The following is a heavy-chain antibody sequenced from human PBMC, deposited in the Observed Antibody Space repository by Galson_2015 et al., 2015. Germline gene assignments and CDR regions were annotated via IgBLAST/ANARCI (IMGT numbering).Heavy chain of an antibody. J-gene: IGHJ4*02. CDR3: ATVTKPLRYFDS. CDR1: GFTVSTNY. CDR2: IYSGGST. D-gene: IGHD3-9*01. V-gene: IGHV3-53*01. Sequence: SLRLSCAASGFTVSTNYMTWVRQVPGKGLEWLSIIYSGGSTYYADSVKGRFAISRDNSKNTLDLQMNSLRAKDTAVYYCATVTKPLRYFDSWGQGTLVTVSS.